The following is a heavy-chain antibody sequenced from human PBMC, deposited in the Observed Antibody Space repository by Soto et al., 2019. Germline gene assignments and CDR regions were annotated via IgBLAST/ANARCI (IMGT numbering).Heavy chain of an antibody. J-gene: IGHJ5*02. CDR3: ARSVWGSYRYYGWFDP. D-gene: IGHD3-16*02. CDR2: IYYSGST. V-gene: IGHV4-59*01. CDR1: GGTISSYY. Sequence: SETLSLTCTVSGGTISSYYWSWIRQPPGKGLEWIGYIYYSGSTNYNPSLKSRVTISVDTSKNQFSLKLSSVTAADTAVYYCARSVWGSYRYYGWFDPWGQGTLVTVSS.